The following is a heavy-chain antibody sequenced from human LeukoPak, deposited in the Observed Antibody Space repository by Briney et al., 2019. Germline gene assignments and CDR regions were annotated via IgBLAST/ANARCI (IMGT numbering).Heavy chain of an antibody. D-gene: IGHD1-7*01. CDR3: ARRRPGTTRIDP. CDR1: GGSFSGYY. V-gene: IGHV4-34*01. J-gene: IGHJ5*02. CDR2: INHSGST. Sequence: SETLSLTCAVYGGSFSGYYWSWIRQPPGKGLEWIGEINHSGSTNYNPSLKSRVTISVDTSKNQFSLKLSSVTAADTAVYYCARRRPGTTRIDPWGQGTLVTVSS.